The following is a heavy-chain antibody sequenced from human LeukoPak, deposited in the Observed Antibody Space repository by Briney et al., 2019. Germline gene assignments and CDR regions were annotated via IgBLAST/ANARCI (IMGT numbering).Heavy chain of an antibody. J-gene: IGHJ3*02. CDR3: ARSGSLGTFDM. D-gene: IGHD1-26*01. V-gene: IGHV5-51*01. Sequence: GESLKISCKGSGYSSTNYWIGWVRQMPGKGLEWMGIIYPGDSDTRYSPSFQAQVTISADKSISTAYLQWSLKASDTAMYYCARSGSLGTFDMGGQGTMVTVSP. CDR1: GYSSTNYW. CDR2: IYPGDSDT.